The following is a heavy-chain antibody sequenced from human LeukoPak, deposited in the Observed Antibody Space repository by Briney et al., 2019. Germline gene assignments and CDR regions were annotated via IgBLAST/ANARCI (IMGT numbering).Heavy chain of an antibody. CDR2: ISAYNGNI. CDR1: GYTFTSYD. D-gene: IGHD1-26*01. CDR3: ARDIIMGATRGGWDY. J-gene: IGHJ4*02. V-gene: IGHV1-18*01. Sequence: ASVKVSCKASGYTFTSYDINWVRQAPGQGLEWMGWISAYNGNINYAQKLQGRVTMTTDTSTSTAYMELRSLRSDDTAVYYCARDIIMGATRGGWDYWGQGTLVTVSS.